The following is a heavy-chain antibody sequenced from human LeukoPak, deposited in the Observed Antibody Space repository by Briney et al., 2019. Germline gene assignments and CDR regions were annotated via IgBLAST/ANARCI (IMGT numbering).Heavy chain of an antibody. Sequence: PGGSLRLSCAASGFNFGDAAMTWVRPVPGKGLQWVSLISSSGLNTYYADSVKGRFALSRDNSKNTLDLQMNSLRADDTAVYYCVKDIQCSYWGQGTPVIVSS. CDR1: GFNFGDAA. J-gene: IGHJ4*02. CDR2: ISSSGLNT. V-gene: IGHV3-23*01. CDR3: VKDIQCSY. D-gene: IGHD2-21*01.